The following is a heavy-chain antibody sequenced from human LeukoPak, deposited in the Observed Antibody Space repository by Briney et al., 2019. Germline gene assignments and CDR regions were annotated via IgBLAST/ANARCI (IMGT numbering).Heavy chain of an antibody. V-gene: IGHV4-38-2*01. CDR2: ISHSADT. D-gene: IGHD2-15*01. J-gene: IGHJ4*02. CDR3: ARLGRYCSGSTCYPTNFGN. CDR1: GYSISSGYY. Sequence: SATLSLTCAVSGYSISSGYYWGWIRQPPGKGLEWIGSISHSADTYYNPSLRSRVTISEDTSKNQFSLNLSSVTDADTAVYYCARLGRYCSGSTCYPTNFGNWGQGTLVTVSS.